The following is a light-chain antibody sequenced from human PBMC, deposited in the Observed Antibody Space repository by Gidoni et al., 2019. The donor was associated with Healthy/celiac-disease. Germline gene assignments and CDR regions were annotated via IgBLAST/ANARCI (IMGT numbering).Light chain of an antibody. CDR2: WAS. J-gene: IGKJ1*01. CDR3: QQYYSIPRT. Sequence: DIVMTQSPDSLAVSLGERATINCKSSQRVLYSSSNKNYLAWYQQKPGQPPKLLIYWASTRESGVPDRFSGSGSGTDFTLTISSLQAEDVAVYYCQQYYSIPRTFGQXTKVEIK. CDR1: QRVLYSSSNKNY. V-gene: IGKV4-1*01.